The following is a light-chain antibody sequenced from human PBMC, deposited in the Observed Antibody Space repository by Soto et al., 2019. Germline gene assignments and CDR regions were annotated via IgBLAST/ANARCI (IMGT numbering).Light chain of an antibody. CDR3: QNYNSAPRT. J-gene: IGKJ1*01. CDR1: QDISNF. CDR2: AAS. Sequence: DIQMTQSPSSLSASVGDRVTITCRASQDISNFLAWYQQTPGNVPKLLIYAASTLQSGVPSRFSGSGSGTDFTLTISSLQPDDVATYYCQNYNSAPRTFGQGTKVEIK. V-gene: IGKV1-27*01.